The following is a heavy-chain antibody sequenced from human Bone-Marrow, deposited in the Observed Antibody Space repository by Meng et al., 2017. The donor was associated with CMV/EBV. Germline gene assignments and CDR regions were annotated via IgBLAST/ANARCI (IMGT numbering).Heavy chain of an antibody. D-gene: IGHD3-22*01. CDR1: GFTFSDYV. Sequence: SGFTFSDYVMSWIRQAPWKGLEWVSYISSSGTTIYYADSVKGRFTISRDNAKNSLYLQMNSLRAEDTAVFYCARGLLRLGRRYFDLWGRGTLVTVSS. V-gene: IGHV3-11*01. CDR2: ISSSGTTI. J-gene: IGHJ2*01. CDR3: ARGLLRLGRRYFDL.